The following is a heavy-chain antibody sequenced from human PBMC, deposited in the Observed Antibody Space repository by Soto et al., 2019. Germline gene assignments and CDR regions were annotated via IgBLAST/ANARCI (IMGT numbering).Heavy chain of an antibody. CDR2: IYYSGST. Sequence: PSETLSLTCTVSGGSVSSGSYYWSWIRQPPGKGLEWIGYIYYSGSTNYNPSLKSRVTISVDTSKNQFSLKLSSVTAADTAVYYCARSPGIAVAGNAYGMDFCGQG. CDR3: ARSPGIAVAGNAYGMDF. V-gene: IGHV4-61*01. CDR1: GGSVSSGSYY. J-gene: IGHJ6*02. D-gene: IGHD6-19*01.